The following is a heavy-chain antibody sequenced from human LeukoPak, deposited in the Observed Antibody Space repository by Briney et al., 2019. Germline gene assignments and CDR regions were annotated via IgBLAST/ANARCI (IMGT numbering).Heavy chain of an antibody. CDR3: ASPIAQIFQSSGYFHA. D-gene: IGHD3-22*01. V-gene: IGHV1-8*01. Sequence: ASVKVSCKASGYTFINYDINWVRQAPGQGLEWMGWMNPSSGNTGYAQKFQGRVTMTRDTSISTAYMELSSLRSEDTAVYYCASPIAQIFQSSGYFHAWGQGTLVTVSS. CDR2: MNPSSGNT. J-gene: IGHJ5*02. CDR1: GYTFINYD.